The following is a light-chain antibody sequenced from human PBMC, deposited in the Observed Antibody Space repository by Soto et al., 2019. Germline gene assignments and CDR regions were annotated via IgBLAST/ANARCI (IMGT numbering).Light chain of an antibody. Sequence: ETQLTQSPSSLSASLGETVTLPCRASQGLSRYLAWYQQKPGKAPKLLIYAASTLQSGVPSRFSGSGSGTDFTLTISSLQPEDFATYYCQQLNSYPRTFGQGTKVDIK. CDR3: QQLNSYPRT. V-gene: IGKV1-9*01. CDR2: AAS. CDR1: QGLSRY. J-gene: IGKJ1*01.